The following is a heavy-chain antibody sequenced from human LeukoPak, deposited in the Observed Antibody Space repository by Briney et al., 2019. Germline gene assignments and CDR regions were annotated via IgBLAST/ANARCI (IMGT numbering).Heavy chain of an antibody. D-gene: IGHD6-19*01. CDR3: AKDLQKVYSSGWALDAFDI. CDR2: IRYDGSNK. J-gene: IGHJ3*02. CDR1: GFTFSSYG. Sequence: PGGSLRLSCAASGFTFSSYGMHWVRQAPAKGLEWVAFIRYDGSNKYYADSVKGRFTISRDNSKNTPYLQMNSLRAEDTAVYYCAKDLQKVYSSGWALDAFDICGQRTLVTVSS. V-gene: IGHV3-30*02.